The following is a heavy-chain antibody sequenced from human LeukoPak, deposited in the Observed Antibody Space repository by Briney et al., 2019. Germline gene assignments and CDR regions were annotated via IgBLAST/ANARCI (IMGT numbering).Heavy chain of an antibody. Sequence: GGSLRLSCAASGFTFDDYGMSWVRQAPGKGLEWVSSINWNGGSIGYVDSVKGRFTISRDNAKNYLYLQVNSLRVEDTALYYCARGLPFLAAVGYGFDIWGQGTMVTVSS. V-gene: IGHV3-20*04. CDR1: GFTFDDYG. J-gene: IGHJ3*02. CDR3: ARGLPFLAAVGYGFDI. CDR2: INWNGGSI. D-gene: IGHD6-13*01.